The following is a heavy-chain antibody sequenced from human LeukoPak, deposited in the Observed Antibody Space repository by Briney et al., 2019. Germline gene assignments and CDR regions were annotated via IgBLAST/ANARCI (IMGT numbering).Heavy chain of an antibody. CDR2: IFYSGST. CDR1: GGSITSYY. Sequence: SETLSLTCTVSGGSITSYYWNWIRQPPGKGQEWVGDIFYSGSTNYNPSLKSRVTISVDTSKNQFSLKLSSVTAADTAVYYCARGGYSGFDYPHWFDPWGQGTLVTVSS. D-gene: IGHD5-12*01. V-gene: IGHV4-59*01. J-gene: IGHJ5*02. CDR3: ARGGYSGFDYPHWFDP.